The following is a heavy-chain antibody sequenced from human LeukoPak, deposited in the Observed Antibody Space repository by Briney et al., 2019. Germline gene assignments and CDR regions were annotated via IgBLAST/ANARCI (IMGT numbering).Heavy chain of an antibody. D-gene: IGHD3-3*01. J-gene: IGHJ5*02. Sequence: ASVKLSCKASGYTFTGYYIHWVRHAPGQGPEWMGKINPNSGDTKYAQRFQGRVTMTRDTSISTAYVELTRLTSDDTAVYYCARVREFSSWGQGTLVTVSS. CDR1: GYTFTGYY. CDR2: INPNSGDT. V-gene: IGHV1-2*02. CDR3: ARVREFSS.